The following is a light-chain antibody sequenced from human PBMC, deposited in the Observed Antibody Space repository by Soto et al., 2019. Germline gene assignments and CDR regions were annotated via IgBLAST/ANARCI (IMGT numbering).Light chain of an antibody. CDR3: QQSNTSPV. V-gene: IGKV1-39*01. CDR2: ATS. J-gene: IGKJ5*01. Sequence: DIQTTQSPSSLSASVGDRVTITCRASQSISRYLSWYQQKPGKAPKLLIYATSSLQSGVPSRFSGSGSGTDFTLTISSLQPEDFATYYCQQSNTSPVFGQGTRLEIK. CDR1: QSISRY.